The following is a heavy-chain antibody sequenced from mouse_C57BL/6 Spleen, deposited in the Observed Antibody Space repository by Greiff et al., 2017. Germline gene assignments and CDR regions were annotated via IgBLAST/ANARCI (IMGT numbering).Heavy chain of an antibody. CDR2: IDPSDSYT. CDR1: GYTFTSYW. D-gene: IGHD1-1*01. Sequence: VQLQQSGAELVRPGTSVKLSCKASGYTFTSYWMHWVKQRPGQGLEWIGVIDPSDSYTNYNQTFKGKATLTVDTSSSTAYMQLSSLTSEDSAVYYCARTTGVADWYFDVWGTGTTVTVSS. V-gene: IGHV1-59*01. CDR3: ARTTGVADWYFDV. J-gene: IGHJ1*03.